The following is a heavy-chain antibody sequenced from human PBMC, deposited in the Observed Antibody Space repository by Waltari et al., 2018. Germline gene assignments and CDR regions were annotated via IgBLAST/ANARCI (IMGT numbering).Heavy chain of an antibody. CDR2: ISYDGNFK. V-gene: IGHV3-30*18. CDR3: SKDVRAFRGMSDWALDS. Sequence: QVQVVESGGGVVQPGTSLRLSCAISGFTFTTYGLHWVRQAPGKGLEWVAVISYDGNFKSYGDSVKGRFAISRDNSKSTLYLEMNSLKTEDTATYYCSKDVRAFRGMSDWALDSWGQGALVTVTS. J-gene: IGHJ4*02. D-gene: IGHD2-21*01. CDR1: GFTFTTYG.